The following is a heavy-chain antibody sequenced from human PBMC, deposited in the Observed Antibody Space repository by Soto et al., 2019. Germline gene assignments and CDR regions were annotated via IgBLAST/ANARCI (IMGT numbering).Heavy chain of an antibody. J-gene: IGHJ5*02. D-gene: IGHD3-10*01. V-gene: IGHV2-5*02. CDR1: GFSLTTRGVG. CDR2: IYWDDDK. Sequence: QITLKESGPTLVKPTQTLTLTCTFSGFSLTTRGVGVGWIRQPPGKALECLALIYWDDDKRCSPSLQSRLSITKDTSKNQVVLTMTNMDPVDTATYYCAHIPSYYQYDWFDPWGQGTLVSVSS. CDR3: AHIPSYYQYDWFDP.